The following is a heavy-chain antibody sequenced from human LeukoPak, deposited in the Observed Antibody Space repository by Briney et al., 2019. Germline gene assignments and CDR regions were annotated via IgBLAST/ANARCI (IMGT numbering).Heavy chain of an antibody. V-gene: IGHV1-69*13. CDR1: GGTFSSYA. CDR3: AREQARITMIVVVPKDYYGMDV. D-gene: IGHD3-22*01. Sequence: SVKVSCKASGGTFSSYAISWVRQAPGQGLEWMGGIIPIFGTANYAQKFQGRVTITADESTSTAYMELSSLRSEDTAVHYCAREQARITMIVVVPKDYYGMDVWGQGTTVTVSS. J-gene: IGHJ6*02. CDR2: IIPIFGTA.